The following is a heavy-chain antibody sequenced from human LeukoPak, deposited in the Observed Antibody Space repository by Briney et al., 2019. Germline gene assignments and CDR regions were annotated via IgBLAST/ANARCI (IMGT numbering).Heavy chain of an antibody. CDR1: GFTVSSNC. CDR2: IYSGGST. V-gene: IGHV3-66*01. J-gene: IGHJ4*02. Sequence: GSLRLSCAASGFTVSSNCMSWVRQAPGKGLEWVSVIYSGGSTYYADSVKGRFTISRDNSKNTLYLQMNSLRAEDTAVYYCARDTIGELRGHFDYWGQGTLVTVSS. CDR3: ARDTIGELRGHFDY. D-gene: IGHD3-10*01.